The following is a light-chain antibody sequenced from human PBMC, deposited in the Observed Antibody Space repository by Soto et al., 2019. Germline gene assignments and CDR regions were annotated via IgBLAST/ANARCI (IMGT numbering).Light chain of an antibody. J-gene: IGLJ2*01. CDR2: LNSDGSH. CDR3: QTWGSGIVV. Sequence: QSVLTQSPSASASLGASVKLTCTLSSGHSNYAIAWHQQQSEKGPRYLMKLNSDGSHSKGDGIPDRFSGSSSGAERYLTISSLQSEDEADYSCQTWGSGIVVFGGWTKLTVL. CDR1: SGHSNYA. V-gene: IGLV4-69*01.